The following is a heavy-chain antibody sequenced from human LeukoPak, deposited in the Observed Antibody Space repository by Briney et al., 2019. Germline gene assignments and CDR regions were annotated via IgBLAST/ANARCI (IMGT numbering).Heavy chain of an antibody. CDR1: GYTFTSYY. V-gene: IGHV1-18*04. Sequence: ASVKVSCKASGYTFTSYYMHWVRQAPGQGLEWMGWISAYNGNTNYAQKLQGRVTMTTDTSTSTAYMELRSLRSDDTAVYYCARAPESGYSYALGYWGQGTLVTVSS. CDR3: ARAPESGYSYALGY. CDR2: ISAYNGNT. D-gene: IGHD5-18*01. J-gene: IGHJ4*02.